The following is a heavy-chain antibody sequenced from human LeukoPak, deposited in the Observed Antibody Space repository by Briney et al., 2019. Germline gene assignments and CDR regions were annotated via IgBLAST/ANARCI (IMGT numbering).Heavy chain of an antibody. J-gene: IGHJ4*02. D-gene: IGHD3-10*01. Sequence: SETLSLTCTVSGGSISSYYWSWIRQPPGKGLEWIGYIYYSGSTNYNPSLKSRVTISVDTSKNQFSLKLSSVTAADTAVYYCAREYKSGVIDYWGQGTLVTVSS. CDR2: IYYSGST. CDR3: AREYKSGVIDY. V-gene: IGHV4-59*01. CDR1: GGSISSYY.